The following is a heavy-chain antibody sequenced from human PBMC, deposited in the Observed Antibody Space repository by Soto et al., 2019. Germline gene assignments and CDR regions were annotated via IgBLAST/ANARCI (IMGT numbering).Heavy chain of an antibody. CDR2: IYYSGST. CDR3: ARDLELNY. J-gene: IGHJ4*02. Sequence: SETLSLTCTVSGGSVSSGSYYWSWIRQPPGKGLEWIGYIYYSGSTNYNPSLKSRVTISVDTSKNQFSLKLSSVTAADTAVYYCARDLELNYWGQGTLVTVSS. D-gene: IGHD1-7*01. CDR1: GGSVSSGSYY. V-gene: IGHV4-61*01.